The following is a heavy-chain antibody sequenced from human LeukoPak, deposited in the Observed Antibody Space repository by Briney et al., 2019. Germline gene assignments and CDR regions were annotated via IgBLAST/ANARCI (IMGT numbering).Heavy chain of an antibody. V-gene: IGHV3-7*03. CDR1: GFTFSTYW. CDR3: TSGDYVDY. J-gene: IGHJ4*02. CDR2: INQDGNDK. Sequence: GGSLRLSCAASGFTFSTYWMHWVRQAPGQGLEWLANINQDGNDKYYVDSVRGRFTISRDNAKRSLYLQMSSLRAEDTAVYFCTSGDYVDYWGQGTLVTVSS.